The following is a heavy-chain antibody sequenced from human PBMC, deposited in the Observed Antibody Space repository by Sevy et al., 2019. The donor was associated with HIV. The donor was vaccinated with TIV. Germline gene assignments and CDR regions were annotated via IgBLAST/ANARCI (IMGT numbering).Heavy chain of an antibody. CDR3: ARGPEWELTSFLSH. D-gene: IGHD3-9*01. Sequence: GGSLRLSCAASGFAFRTYAFHWVRQAPGRGLEWVGLISSNGDNAFYANSVRVPFTISRDNSMNTLYLELNNLTPDYTAVYYCARGPEWELTSFLSHWGQGTLVTVSS. V-gene: IGHV3-30-3*01. CDR2: ISSNGDNA. J-gene: IGHJ4*02. CDR1: GFAFRTYA.